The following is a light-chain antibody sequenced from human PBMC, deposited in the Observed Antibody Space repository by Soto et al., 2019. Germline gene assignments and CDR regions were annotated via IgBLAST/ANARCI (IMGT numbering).Light chain of an antibody. CDR3: QPYNNWPPWT. Sequence: EIVMTQSPATLSVSPGERATLSCRASQSVSSNLAWYQQKPGQAPRLLIYGASTRATGIPARFSGSGSGTEFTPTISSLQSEDFAVYYCQPYNNWPPWTFGQGTKLEIK. J-gene: IGKJ1*01. CDR2: GAS. V-gene: IGKV3-15*01. CDR1: QSVSSN.